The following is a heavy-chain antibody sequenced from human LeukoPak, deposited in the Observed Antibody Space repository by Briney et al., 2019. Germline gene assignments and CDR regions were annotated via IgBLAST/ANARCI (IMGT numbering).Heavy chain of an antibody. V-gene: IGHV3-9*01. CDR1: GFTFDDYA. CDR2: ISWNSGII. J-gene: IGHJ4*02. Sequence: GGSLRLSCAASGFTFDDYAMPWVRQAPGKGLEWVSGISWNSGIIGYADSVKGRFTISRDNAKNSLYLQMNSLRAEDTALYYCAKAAYYDSSGYYFDYWGQGTLVTVSS. D-gene: IGHD3-22*01. CDR3: AKAAYYDSSGYYFDY.